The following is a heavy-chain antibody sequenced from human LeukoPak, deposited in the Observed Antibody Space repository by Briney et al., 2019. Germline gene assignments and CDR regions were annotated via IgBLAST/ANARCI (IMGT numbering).Heavy chain of an antibody. CDR2: MYLADSDT. Sequence: GESLKISCKGSGYTFTSYWIGWVRQMPGKGLEWMGIMYLADSDTRYSPSFQGQVTISADKSISPASLQWSTLKASDTAMYYCATTLHGNTFWGSWGQGTLVTVSS. CDR3: ATTLHGNTFWGS. V-gene: IGHV5-51*01. CDR1: GYTFTSYW. D-gene: IGHD1-7*01. J-gene: IGHJ4*02.